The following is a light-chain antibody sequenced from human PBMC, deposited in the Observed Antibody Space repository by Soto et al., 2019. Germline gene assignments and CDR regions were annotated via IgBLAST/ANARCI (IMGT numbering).Light chain of an antibody. CDR3: HQYYSGPPYT. CDR1: QSVLYSSNNKNY. CDR2: WAS. V-gene: IGKV4-1*01. Sequence: DIVMTQSPDSLAVSLGERATINCMSSQSVLYSSNNKNYLAWYQQRPGQPPKLLIYWASTRESGVPERFSGSGSGTHFTLTISSLQAEDVAVYYCHQYYSGPPYTFGQGTKLEIK. J-gene: IGKJ2*01.